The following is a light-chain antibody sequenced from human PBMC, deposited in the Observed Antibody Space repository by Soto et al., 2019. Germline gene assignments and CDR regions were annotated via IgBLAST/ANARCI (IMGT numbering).Light chain of an antibody. V-gene: IGKV3-20*01. CDR3: QKYGSSPLT. CDR1: QFVSSGY. J-gene: IGKJ4*01. CDR2: GAS. Sequence: EIVLTQSPGSLSLSPGEGATLSCRASQFVSSGYLAWYQQRPGQPPRVLIYGASRRATGIPDRFSGSGSGTDFTLTISRLEPEDSEVYYCQKYGSSPLTFGGGTKVEIK.